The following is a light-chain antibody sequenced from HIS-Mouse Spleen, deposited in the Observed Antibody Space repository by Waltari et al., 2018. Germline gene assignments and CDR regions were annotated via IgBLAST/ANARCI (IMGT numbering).Light chain of an antibody. V-gene: IGLV2-8*01. CDR1: SGHIGVYNH. J-gene: IGLJ1*01. CDR3: SSYAGSNNYV. CDR2: EVS. Sequence: QSALPQPPSESGSPGQSVPISCTSTSGHIGVYNHVSWYQQHPGKAPKLMIYEVSKRPSGVPARFSGSKSGNTASLTVSGLQAEDEADYYCSSYAGSNNYVFGTGTKVTVL.